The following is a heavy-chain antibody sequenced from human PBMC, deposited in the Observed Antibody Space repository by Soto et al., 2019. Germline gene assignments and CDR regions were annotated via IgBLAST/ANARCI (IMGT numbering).Heavy chain of an antibody. CDR2: IYHSGTT. Sequence: SETLSLTCTVSGVSITGSYWSWIRQTPGKTLEWIGYIYHSGTTTYNPSLKSRVSISVDTSKNQFSLRLTSVIAADTAVYYCARDMPYGAGSLAGCDYWGQGIRVTVSS. CDR3: ARDMPYGAGSLAGCDY. CDR1: GVSITGSY. J-gene: IGHJ4*02. D-gene: IGHD1-26*01. V-gene: IGHV4-59*01.